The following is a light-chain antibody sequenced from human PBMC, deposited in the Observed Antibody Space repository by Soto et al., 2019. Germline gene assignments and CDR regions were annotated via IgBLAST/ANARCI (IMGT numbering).Light chain of an antibody. CDR1: QSVISNY. CDR2: AAS. J-gene: IGKJ1*01. CDR3: QQYGSSLTWT. V-gene: IGKV3-20*01. Sequence: EVVLTQSPGTVSSSLGERVTLSCRASQSVISNYLAWYQQRPGQAPRLLIYAASSRATGIPDRFRGSGCGTDLNISISRREPEDVAVYYCQQYGSSLTWTFGQGTKVE.